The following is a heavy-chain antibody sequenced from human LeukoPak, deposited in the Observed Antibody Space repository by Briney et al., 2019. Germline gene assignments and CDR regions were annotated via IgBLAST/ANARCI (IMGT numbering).Heavy chain of an antibody. V-gene: IGHV5-51*01. Sequence: GESLKISCQGSGYSFTTYWIAWVRQMPGKGLEWMGIIYPGDSDTKYSPSFQGQVTIPADRSISTTYLQWSSLKASDTAMYYCARQSTNALLLNGYYAIDVWGQGTAVTVSS. D-gene: IGHD5/OR15-5a*01. CDR2: IYPGDSDT. CDR3: ARQSTNALLLNGYYAIDV. CDR1: GYSFTTYW. J-gene: IGHJ6*02.